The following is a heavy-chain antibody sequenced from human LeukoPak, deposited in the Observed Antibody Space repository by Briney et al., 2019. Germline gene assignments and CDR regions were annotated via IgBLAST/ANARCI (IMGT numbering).Heavy chain of an antibody. Sequence: GGSLRLSCAASRFTFSTYAMHWVRQAPGKGLEWVALISHDGDYKYYGDSVKGRFTISRDNSQNTLFLQMNSLRPEDTAVYYCARDYYGDYVFDYWGQGTLVTVSS. CDR1: RFTFSTYA. D-gene: IGHD4-17*01. CDR2: ISHDGDYK. J-gene: IGHJ4*02. V-gene: IGHV3-30*04. CDR3: ARDYYGDYVFDY.